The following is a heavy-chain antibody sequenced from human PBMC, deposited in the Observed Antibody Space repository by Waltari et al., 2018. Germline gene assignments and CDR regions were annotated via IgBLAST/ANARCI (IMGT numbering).Heavy chain of an antibody. CDR1: GASLISSSHY. J-gene: IGHJ4*02. Sequence: HLQASGPKLVKPSETLSLICSVSGASLISSSHYWGWVRQPPGRGMEWIGNVYYTGIAFYNPSLRSRVNMSVDTSKNEFSLSLTSVTAADTSVYFCARHERGWQVVKNSHFDYWGQGILVSVSS. CDR2: VYYTGIA. CDR3: ARHERGWQVVKNSHFDY. D-gene: IGHD6-19*01. V-gene: IGHV4-39*01.